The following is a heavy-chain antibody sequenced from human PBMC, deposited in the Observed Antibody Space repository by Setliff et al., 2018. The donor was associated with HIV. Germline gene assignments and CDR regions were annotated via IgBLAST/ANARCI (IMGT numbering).Heavy chain of an antibody. Sequence: ASVKVSCKTSGYTFTAYYIYWVRQAPGHGLELMGRIHPNTGSTNYLQEFQGRVTITRDTSMSTVYVALTGLTSDDTAVYYCAKRGYSDSLYAFDVWGQGTMVTVSS. V-gene: IGHV1-2*06. CDR2: IHPNTGST. D-gene: IGHD1-26*01. CDR1: GYTFTAYY. CDR3: AKRGYSDSLYAFDV. J-gene: IGHJ3*01.